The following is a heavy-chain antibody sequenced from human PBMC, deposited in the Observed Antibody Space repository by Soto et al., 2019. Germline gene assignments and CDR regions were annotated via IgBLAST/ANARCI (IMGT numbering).Heavy chain of an antibody. CDR1: GYTFTSYY. V-gene: IGHV1-46*01. D-gene: IGHD6-25*01. J-gene: IGHJ6*02. CDR3: AREVLANSSGRDYYYYGMDV. CDR2: INPSGGST. Sequence: ASVKVSCKASGYTFTSYYMHWVRQAPGQGLEWMGIINPSGGSTSYAQKYQGRVTMTRDTSTSTVYMEMSSLRSEDTAVYYCAREVLANSSGRDYYYYGMDVWGQGTTVTVSS.